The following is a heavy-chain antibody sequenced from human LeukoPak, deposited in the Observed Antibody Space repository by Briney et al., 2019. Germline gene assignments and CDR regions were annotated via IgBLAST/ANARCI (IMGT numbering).Heavy chain of an antibody. V-gene: IGHV2-5*02. CDR2: IYWDDDK. CDR3: AHRREYYYGSGSYYNVGTYDAFGI. D-gene: IGHD3-10*01. J-gene: IGHJ3*02. Sequence: SGPTLVNPTQTLTLTCTFSGFSLSTSGVGVGWIRQPPGKALEWLALIYWDDDKRYSPSLKSRLTITKDTSKNQVVLTMTNMDPVDTATYYCAHRREYYYGSGSYYNVGTYDAFGIWGQGTMVTVSS. CDR1: GFSLSTSGVG.